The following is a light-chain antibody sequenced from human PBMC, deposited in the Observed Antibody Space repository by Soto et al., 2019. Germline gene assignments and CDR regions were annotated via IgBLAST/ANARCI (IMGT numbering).Light chain of an antibody. V-gene: IGLV2-11*01. CDR3: YSYAGSYTFYV. J-gene: IGLJ1*01. Sequence: QPVLTQPRSVTGSPGQSVTISCTGTSSDVGGYNLVSWYQQHPGKAPKLMIYDVSKRPSGVPDRFPGSKSGSTASLTISGLQAEHEADYYCYSYAGSYTFYVFGTGTKVTVL. CDR2: DVS. CDR1: SSDVGGYNL.